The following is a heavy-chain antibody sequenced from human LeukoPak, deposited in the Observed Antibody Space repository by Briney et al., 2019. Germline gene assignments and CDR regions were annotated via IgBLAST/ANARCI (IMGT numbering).Heavy chain of an antibody. CDR1: GGSISSYY. Sequence: SETLSLTCTVSGGSISSYYWSWIRQPPGKGLEWIGYIYYSGSTNYNPSLKSRVTISVDTSKNQFSLKLSSVTAADTAVYYCARGRGTYYYDSSGYYAYWGQGTLVTVSS. CDR3: ARGRGTYYYDSSGYYAY. D-gene: IGHD3-22*01. V-gene: IGHV4-59*12. J-gene: IGHJ4*02. CDR2: IYYSGST.